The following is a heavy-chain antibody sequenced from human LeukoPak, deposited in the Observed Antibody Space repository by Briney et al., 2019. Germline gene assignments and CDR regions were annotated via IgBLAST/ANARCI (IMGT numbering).Heavy chain of an antibody. V-gene: IGHV3-20*04. Sequence: GGTLRLSCAASGFTFSSYGMSWVRQAPGKGLEWVSGINWNGGSTGYADSVKGRFTISRDNAKNSLYLQMNSLRAEDTALYYCARGTLQWLDDYFDYWGQGTLVTVSS. CDR2: INWNGGST. CDR3: ARGTLQWLDDYFDY. CDR1: GFTFSSYG. J-gene: IGHJ4*02. D-gene: IGHD6-19*01.